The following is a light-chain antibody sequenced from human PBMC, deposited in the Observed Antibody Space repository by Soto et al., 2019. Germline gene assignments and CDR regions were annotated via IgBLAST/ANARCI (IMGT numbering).Light chain of an antibody. CDR2: STN. Sequence: QSVLTQPPSASGTPGQRVTISCSGSSSNIGSNTVNWYQQLPGSAPKLLIYSTNQRPSGVPDRFSGAKSGTSASLASSGLQSEDEADYYCSAWDDSLNGHVVFGGGTQLTVL. CDR1: SSNIGSNT. V-gene: IGLV1-44*01. J-gene: IGLJ2*01. CDR3: SAWDDSLNGHVV.